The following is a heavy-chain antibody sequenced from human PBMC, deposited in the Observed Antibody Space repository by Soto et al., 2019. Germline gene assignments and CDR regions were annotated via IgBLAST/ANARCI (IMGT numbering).Heavy chain of an antibody. V-gene: IGHV5-51*01. CDR3: ARPPLPGHSIPFDS. CDR2: VYPRDSET. J-gene: IGHJ4*02. D-gene: IGHD2-15*01. Sequence: PGESLNIPCKAPGYIFIDYWIGRVRQMPGKGLEWMGIVYPRDSETRYSPSFQGQVTISADRSTGTAFLQWRSLKASDTALYYCARPPLPGHSIPFDSWGQGTLVTVSS. CDR1: GYIFIDYW.